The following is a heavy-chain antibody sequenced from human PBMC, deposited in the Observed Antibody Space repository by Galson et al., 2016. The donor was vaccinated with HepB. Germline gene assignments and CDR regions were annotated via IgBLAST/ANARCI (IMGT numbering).Heavy chain of an antibody. CDR3: ARGKIDYYAMDV. V-gene: IGHV1-3*01. Sequence: SVKVSCKAPGYTFTNYAMHWVRQAPGQRLEWMGWINPGNGDTKYSQKFQGRVTISRDTSASTAYMELSSLISEDTAVYYCARGKIDYYAMDVWGQGTTVTVSS. CDR2: INPGNGDT. D-gene: IGHD2/OR15-2a*01. J-gene: IGHJ6*02. CDR1: GYTFTNYA.